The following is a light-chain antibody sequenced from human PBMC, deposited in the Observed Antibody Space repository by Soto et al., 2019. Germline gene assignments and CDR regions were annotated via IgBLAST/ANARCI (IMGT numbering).Light chain of an antibody. Sequence: DIQMTQSPSTLSASVGARVPISCRASQSIRGWLAWYQQKPGKAPKLLIYDASILESGVPSRFSGSGSGTEFSLTISSLQPDDFATYYCQQYDTYSFGQGTKVDIK. CDR3: QQYDTYS. V-gene: IGKV1-5*01. CDR1: QSIRGW. CDR2: DAS. J-gene: IGKJ1*01.